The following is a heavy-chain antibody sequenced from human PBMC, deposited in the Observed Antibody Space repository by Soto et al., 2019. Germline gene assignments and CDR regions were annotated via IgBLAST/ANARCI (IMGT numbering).Heavy chain of an antibody. CDR1: GFTFSGYD. D-gene: IGHD1-26*01. CDR2: ITANSDTI. CDR3: ARDLWDKCVDY. Sequence: GGSLRLSCAASGFTFSGYDMNWVRQAPGKGLEWISYITANSDTIYYADSVKGRFTISRDNAKNSLYLQMNSLRAEDTAVYFCARDLWDKCVDYWGQGTLVTVSS. J-gene: IGHJ4*02. V-gene: IGHV3-48*01.